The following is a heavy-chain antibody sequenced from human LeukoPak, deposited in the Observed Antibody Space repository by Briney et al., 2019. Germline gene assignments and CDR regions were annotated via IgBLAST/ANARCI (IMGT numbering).Heavy chain of an antibody. CDR1: GGSISSSSYY. J-gene: IGHJ4*02. CDR2: IYYSGST. CDR3: ARSQWLAPFDH. D-gene: IGHD6-19*01. V-gene: IGHV4-39*01. Sequence: SETLSLTCTVSGGSISSSSYYWGWIRQPPGKGLEWIGSIYYSGSTYHNPSLKSRVSTSVDTSKNQLSLKLSSATAADTAVHFCARSQWLAPFDHWGQGTLVTVSS.